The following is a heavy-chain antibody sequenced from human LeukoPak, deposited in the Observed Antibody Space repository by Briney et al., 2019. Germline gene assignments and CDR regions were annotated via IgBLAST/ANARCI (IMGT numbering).Heavy chain of an antibody. V-gene: IGHV3-48*03. J-gene: IGHJ4*02. Sequence: PGGSLRLSCAASGFTSSSNKMNWVRKAPGKGREGVSYIGSSGSTIYYADSVKGRFTISRDNAKNSLYLQMNSLRAEDTAVYYCARAMITFGGVIVPFDYWGQGTLVTVSS. CDR3: ARAMITFGGVIVPFDY. CDR2: IGSSGSTI. CDR1: GFTSSSNK. D-gene: IGHD3-16*02.